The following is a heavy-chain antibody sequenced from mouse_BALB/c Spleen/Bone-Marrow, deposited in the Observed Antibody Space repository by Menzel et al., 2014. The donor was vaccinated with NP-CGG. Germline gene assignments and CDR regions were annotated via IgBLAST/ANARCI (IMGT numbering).Heavy chain of an antibody. CDR2: INPSTGYT. J-gene: IGHJ2*01. CDR3: ARIYYSGRDY. V-gene: IGHV1-7*01. Sequence: VQLQQSGAELAKPGASVKMSCKASGYTFTNYWMHWVKQRPGQGLEWIGYINPSTGYTEYNQKFKDKATLTADKSSSTAYMKLSSLTSEDSAVYYCARIYYSGRDYWGQGPTPTVSS. D-gene: IGHD1-1*01. CDR1: GYTFTNYW.